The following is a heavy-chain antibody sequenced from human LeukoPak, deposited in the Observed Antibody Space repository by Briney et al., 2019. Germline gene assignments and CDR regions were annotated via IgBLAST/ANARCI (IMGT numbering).Heavy chain of an antibody. CDR2: ITLSSTTI. D-gene: IGHD3-22*01. J-gene: IGHJ5*02. V-gene: IGHV3-48*01. CDR3: ARDLGQYYDTSDNWFDP. Sequence: GGSLRLSCAASGFIFRNYNMNWVRQAPGKGLEWISYITLSSTTIYYADSVKGRFTISRDNAKNSLYLQMNSLRAEDTAVYYCARDLGQYYDTSDNWFDPWGQGTLVTVSS. CDR1: GFIFRNYN.